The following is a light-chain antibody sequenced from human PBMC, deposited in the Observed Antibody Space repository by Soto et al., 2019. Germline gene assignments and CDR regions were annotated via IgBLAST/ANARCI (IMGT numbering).Light chain of an antibody. Sequence: DIQMTQSPSTLSASVGDRVTITCRASASISSWLAWYQQQPGKAPKLLIYKSSILENGVPSRFSGGGSGTEFTLTISSLQPDDFATYYCQQYGAFGQGDQGGYQ. CDR1: ASISSW. J-gene: IGKJ1*01. V-gene: IGKV1-5*03. CDR2: KSS. CDR3: QQYGA.